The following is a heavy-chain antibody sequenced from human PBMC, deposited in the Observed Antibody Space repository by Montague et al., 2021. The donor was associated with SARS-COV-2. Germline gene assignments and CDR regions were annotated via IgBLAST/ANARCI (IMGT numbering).Heavy chain of an antibody. CDR2: ISGTGGST. CDR1: GFAFGYYA. D-gene: IGHD3-22*01. V-gene: IGHV3-23*01. J-gene: IGHJ4*02. CDR3: AKARYDSSGYHFEH. Sequence: SLRLSCAASGFAFGYYAMSWVRQAPGKGLEWVSAISGTGGSTHYADSVRGRFTSSRDNSKNTLYLEMNSLRAEDTAVYYCAKARYDSSGYHFEHWGQGILVTVSS.